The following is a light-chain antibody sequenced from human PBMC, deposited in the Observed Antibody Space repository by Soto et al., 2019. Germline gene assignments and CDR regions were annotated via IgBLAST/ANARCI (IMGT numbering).Light chain of an antibody. J-gene: IGKJ4*01. CDR2: DTS. V-gene: IGKV3-15*01. CDR1: ESVSSN. Sequence: EIVMRQSPAVLSVSPGERATLSCRASESVSSNLAWFQQKPGQAPRLLISDTSTRATGVPARFSGGGSGTDFTLNISRLEPEDFAVYYCQQFSSYPLTFGGGTKVDIK. CDR3: QQFSSYPLT.